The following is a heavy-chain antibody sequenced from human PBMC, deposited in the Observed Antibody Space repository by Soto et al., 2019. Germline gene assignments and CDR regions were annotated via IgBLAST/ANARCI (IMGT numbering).Heavy chain of an antibody. CDR1: GYSFTSYD. Sequence: QVQLVQSGAEVKKPGASVKVSCKASGYSFTSYDMNWVRQVPGQGPEWMGGMNPNSADTGYAQKFQGRMTMSRDMSTRTMYMELSGLTSEDTAVYYCARGGFLEPHLDVWGRGTTVTVSS. CDR3: ARGGFLEPHLDV. CDR2: MNPNSADT. J-gene: IGHJ6*04. V-gene: IGHV1-8*01.